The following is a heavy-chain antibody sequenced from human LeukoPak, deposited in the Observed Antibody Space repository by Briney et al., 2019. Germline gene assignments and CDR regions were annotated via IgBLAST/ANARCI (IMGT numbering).Heavy chain of an antibody. CDR1: GFTFSSYW. D-gene: IGHD2-15*01. V-gene: IGHV3-7*03. CDR3: ASLLLYCSGGSCYSVFDY. CDR2: IKQDGSEK. Sequence: GGSLRLSCAASGFTFSSYWMSWVRQAPGKGLEWVANIKQDGSEKYYVDSVKGRFTTSRDNAKDSLYLQMNSLRAEDTAVYFCASLLLYCSGGSCYSVFDYWGQGTLVTVSS. J-gene: IGHJ4*02.